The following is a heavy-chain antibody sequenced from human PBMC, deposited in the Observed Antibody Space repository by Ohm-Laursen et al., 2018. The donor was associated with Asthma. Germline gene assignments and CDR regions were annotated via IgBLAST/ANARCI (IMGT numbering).Heavy chain of an antibody. Sequence: SETLSLTCIVSGGSFSTSSRSYWGWIRQPPGKGLEWIGCLFYSGNTHYNPSLQSRITISEDTSKNQVSLEVISVTAADTAVYFCAFCTGGTCYSGVFDVWGQGVRVTVSS. CDR2: LFYSGNT. CDR3: AFCTGGTCYSGVFDV. D-gene: IGHD2-15*01. V-gene: IGHV4-39*01. CDR1: GGSFSTSSRSY. J-gene: IGHJ3*01.